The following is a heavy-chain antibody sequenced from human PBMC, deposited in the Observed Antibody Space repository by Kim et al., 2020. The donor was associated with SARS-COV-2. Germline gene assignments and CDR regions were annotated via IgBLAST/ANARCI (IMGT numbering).Heavy chain of an antibody. CDR3: ARVWQWLGFDY. Sequence: TATDAQKFQGRVTITEGESTSTAYMELSSLRSEDTAVYYCARVWQWLGFDYWGQGTLVTVSS. CDR2: TA. J-gene: IGHJ4*02. V-gene: IGHV1-69*01. D-gene: IGHD6-19*01.